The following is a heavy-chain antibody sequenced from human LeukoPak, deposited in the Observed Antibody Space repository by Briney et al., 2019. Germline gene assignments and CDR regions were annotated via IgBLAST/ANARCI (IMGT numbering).Heavy chain of an antibody. J-gene: IGHJ4*02. CDR2: INHSGSI. Sequence: SETLSLTCAVYGGSFSGYYWSWIRQPPGKGLEWIGEINHSGSINYNPSLKSRVTISVDTSKNQFSLKLSSVTAADTAVYYCARGQQLVDYWGQGTLVTVSS. CDR3: ARGQQLVDY. V-gene: IGHV4-34*01. D-gene: IGHD6-13*01. CDR1: GGSFSGYY.